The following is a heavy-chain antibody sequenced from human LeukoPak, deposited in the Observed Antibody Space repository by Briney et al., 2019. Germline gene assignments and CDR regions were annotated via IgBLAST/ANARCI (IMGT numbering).Heavy chain of an antibody. CDR3: SASPSGYGSGGYGTVYYYYSMDV. J-gene: IGHJ6*03. D-gene: IGHD6-19*01. CDR1: GFTFGDYA. V-gene: IGHV3-49*04. Sequence: GGSLRLSCRISGFTFGDYAVTWVRQAPGKGLEWVGVIRSEAYGATTDYAASVKGRFSISGDDSKSVAYLQMNGLKTEDTGVYYCSASPSGYGSGGYGTVYYYYSMDVWGNGTTVIVSS. CDR2: IRSEAYGATT.